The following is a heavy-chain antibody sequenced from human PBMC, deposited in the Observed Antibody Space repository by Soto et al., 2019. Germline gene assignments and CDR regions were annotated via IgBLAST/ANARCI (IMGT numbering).Heavy chain of an antibody. CDR1: GYSVSSGYY. Sequence: QVQLLESGPGLVKPSETVSLTCTVSGYSVSSGYYWGWIRQPPGKGLEWIETTYHSGSTLYNPSLKSQVTISVDTSKNQFSLRLTSVTAADTALYYCARVDRSGWTPNFFDSWGQGTLLTVSS. CDR2: TYHSGST. D-gene: IGHD6-19*01. V-gene: IGHV4-38-2*02. J-gene: IGHJ4*02. CDR3: ARVDRSGWTPNFFDS.